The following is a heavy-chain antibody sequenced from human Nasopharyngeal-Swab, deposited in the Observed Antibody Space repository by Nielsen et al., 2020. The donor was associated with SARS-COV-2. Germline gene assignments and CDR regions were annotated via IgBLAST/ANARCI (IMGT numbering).Heavy chain of an antibody. CDR2: VKQKGTEK. Sequence: LSLTCAVAGFTFSPYWMSWVCQAPGKGLEWVANVKQKGTEKYFMDSVKGRFTISRDNAKNSLYLHMNSLRAEDTAVYYCARDEILDYWGQGTLVTVSS. J-gene: IGHJ4*02. CDR3: ARDEILDY. CDR1: GFTFSPYW. V-gene: IGHV3-7*01. D-gene: IGHD2/OR15-2a*01.